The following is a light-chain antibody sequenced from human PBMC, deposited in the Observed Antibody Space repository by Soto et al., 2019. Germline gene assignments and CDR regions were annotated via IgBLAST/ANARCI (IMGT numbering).Light chain of an antibody. CDR3: QQYGSLSWT. CDR2: GAS. J-gene: IGKJ1*01. CDR1: QSVSSNY. V-gene: IGKV3-20*01. Sequence: DISFTQSPGTLSLSPGERATLSCRASQSVSSNYLAWYQQKPGQAPRLLIYGASTRATGVPDRFSGSGSGTDFTLTISRLEPEDFAVYHCQQYGSLSWTSGQGTKVDIK.